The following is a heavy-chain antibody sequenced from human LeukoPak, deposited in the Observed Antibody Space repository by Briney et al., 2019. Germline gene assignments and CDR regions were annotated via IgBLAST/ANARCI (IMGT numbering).Heavy chain of an antibody. CDR2: ISGSGGST. J-gene: IGHJ4*02. D-gene: IGHD3-22*01. Sequence: GSLRLSCAASGFTFSSSAMTRVRQAPGKGLEWVSSISGSGGSTYYADSVKGRFTISRDNSKNTMYLQMNSLRAEDTAVYYCAKAIGMVVVVGDPFDYWGQGTLVTVSS. V-gene: IGHV3-23*01. CDR3: AKAIGMVVVVGDPFDY. CDR1: GFTFSSSA.